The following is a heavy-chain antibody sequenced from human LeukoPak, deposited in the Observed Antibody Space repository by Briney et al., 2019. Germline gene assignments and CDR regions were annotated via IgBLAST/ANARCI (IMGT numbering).Heavy chain of an antibody. J-gene: IGHJ5*02. CDR3: ARSLPAFTSRNYLDP. CDR1: GDSVNNTSSY. V-gene: IGHV4-39*01. Sequence: SETLSLTCTVSGDSVNNTSSYWRWIRRPPEKGLEWIASIYYTGSSYYNPSLKSRVSISVDTSKNQFSLKLSSVTPADTAVYYSARSLPAFTSRNYLDPRGRGTLVTVSS. D-gene: IGHD2-2*01. CDR2: IYYTGSS.